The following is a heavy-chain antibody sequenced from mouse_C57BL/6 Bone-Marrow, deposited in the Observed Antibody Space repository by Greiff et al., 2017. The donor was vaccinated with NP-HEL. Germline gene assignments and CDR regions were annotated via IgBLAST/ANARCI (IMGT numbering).Heavy chain of an antibody. V-gene: IGHV1-59*01. CDR3: ERVSTMVKWFAY. J-gene: IGHJ3*01. D-gene: IGHD2-2*01. CDR1: GYTFTSYW. CDR2: IDPSDSYT. Sequence: VKLQQPGAELVRPGTSVKLSCKASGYTFTSYWMHWVKQRPGQGLEWIGVIDPSDSYTNYNQKFKGKATLTVDTSSSTAYMQLSSLTSEDSAVYYCERVSTMVKWFAYWGQGTLVTVSA.